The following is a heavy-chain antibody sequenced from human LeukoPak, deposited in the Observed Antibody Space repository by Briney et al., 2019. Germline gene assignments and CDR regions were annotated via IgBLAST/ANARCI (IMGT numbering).Heavy chain of an antibody. CDR1: GGTFSNYA. CDR3: ARGAYMALRGSFDP. Sequence: VASVKVSCKASGGTFSNYAISWLRQAPGQGLELMGGILPITATSNYAQKFQGRVSFTADESTSTAYMELSSLRSDDTAVYYCARGAYMALRGSFDPWGQGTLVTVSS. D-gene: IGHD5-12*01. CDR2: ILPITATS. J-gene: IGHJ5*02. V-gene: IGHV1-69*13.